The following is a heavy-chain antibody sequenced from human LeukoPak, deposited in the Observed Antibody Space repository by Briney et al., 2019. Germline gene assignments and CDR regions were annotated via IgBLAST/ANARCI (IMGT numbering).Heavy chain of an antibody. CDR3: AKDFGSSPPGDF. CDR2: ISVSGGST. J-gene: IGHJ4*02. V-gene: IGHV3-23*01. Sequence: GGSLRLSCAASGVTLTAYAMSWVRQAPGKGLEWVSSISVSGGSTYYADSVKGRFTISRDGSKNTLYLQMNSLRAEDTAVYSCAKDFGSSPPGDFWGQGTLVTVSS. D-gene: IGHD6-6*01. CDR1: GVTLTAYA.